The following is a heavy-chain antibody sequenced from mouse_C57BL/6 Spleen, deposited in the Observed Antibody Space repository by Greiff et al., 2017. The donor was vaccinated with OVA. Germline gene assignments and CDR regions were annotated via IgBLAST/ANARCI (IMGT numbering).Heavy chain of an antibody. Sequence: QVQLKQPGAELVKPGASVKLSCTASGYTFTSYWMHWVQQSPGRGLEWIGRIDPNSGGTKYNEKFKSKCTLTIDKPSSTPYMQLNSLTSEDSAVYYYERLNQLTGYFDYWGQGTTLTVSS. D-gene: IGHD4-1*01. CDR1: GYTFTSYW. V-gene: IGHV1-72*01. CDR3: ERLNQLTGYFDY. CDR2: IDPNSGGT. J-gene: IGHJ2*01.